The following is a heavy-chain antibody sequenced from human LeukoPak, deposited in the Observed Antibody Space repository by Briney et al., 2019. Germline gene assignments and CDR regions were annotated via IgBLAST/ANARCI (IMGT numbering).Heavy chain of an antibody. CDR3: ARELVSLGTGYFDL. Sequence: PGGSLRLSCEASGFTFRSYGMTWVRQAPGKGLEWVSGITGSSTWTYYADSVKGRFTISRDNSKNTLHLQMDSLRADDTAIYYCARELVSLGTGYFDLWGRGTLVTVSS. CDR1: GFTFRSYG. V-gene: IGHV3-23*01. CDR2: ITGSSTWT. J-gene: IGHJ2*01. D-gene: IGHD7-27*01.